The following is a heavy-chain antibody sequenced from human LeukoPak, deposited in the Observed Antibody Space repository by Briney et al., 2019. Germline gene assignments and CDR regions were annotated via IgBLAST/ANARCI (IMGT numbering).Heavy chain of an antibody. D-gene: IGHD6-13*01. CDR3: ARNAKAWYSSSWYGAFDI. Sequence: SETLSLTCTVSGGSISSYYWSWIRQPAGKGLEWIGRIYTSGSTNYNPSLKSRVTMSVDTSKNQLSLKLSSVTAADTAVYYCARNAKAWYSSSWYGAFDIWGQGTMVTVSS. J-gene: IGHJ3*02. V-gene: IGHV4-4*07. CDR1: GGSISSYY. CDR2: IYTSGST.